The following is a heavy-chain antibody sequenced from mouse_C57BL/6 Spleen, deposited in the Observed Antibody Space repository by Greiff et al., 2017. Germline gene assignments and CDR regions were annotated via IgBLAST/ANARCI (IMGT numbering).Heavy chain of an antibody. Sequence: VQLQQPGAELVKPGASVKMSCKASGYTFTSYWITWVKQRPGQGLEWIGDIYPGSGSTNYNEKFKSKATLTVDTSSSTAYMQLSSLTSEDSAVYYCARRYYGSSYEYYFDYWGQGTTLTVSS. D-gene: IGHD1-1*01. V-gene: IGHV1-55*01. J-gene: IGHJ2*01. CDR2: IYPGSGST. CDR1: GYTFTSYW. CDR3: ARRYYGSSYEYYFDY.